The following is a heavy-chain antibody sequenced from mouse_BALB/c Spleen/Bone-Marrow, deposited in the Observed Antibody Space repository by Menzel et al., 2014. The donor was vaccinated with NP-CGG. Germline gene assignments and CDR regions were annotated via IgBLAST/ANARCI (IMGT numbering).Heavy chain of an antibody. CDR2: IDTSDSYT. CDR3: AGEDYGYGAMDY. J-gene: IGHJ4*01. Sequence: VQLQQSGAELVMPGASVKMSCKASGYTFTDYWMHWVKQRPGQGLEWIGAIDTSDSYTSYNQKFKGKATLTVDESSSTAYMQLSSLTSEDSAVYYCAGEDYGYGAMDYWGQGTSVTVSS. D-gene: IGHD2-2*01. CDR1: GYTFTDYW. V-gene: IGHV1-69*01.